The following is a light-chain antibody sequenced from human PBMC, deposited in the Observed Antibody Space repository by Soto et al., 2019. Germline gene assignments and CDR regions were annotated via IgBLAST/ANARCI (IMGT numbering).Light chain of an antibody. J-gene: IGKJ5*01. Sequence: EVVLTQYPATLSLSPGERATLSWRASQGVSNFLAWYQQKPGQAPRLLIYDASNRATGVPASFSGSGSGRDFTLTISSLEPEDFAVYYCQQRSDWHPITFGHGTRLEIK. CDR1: QGVSNF. V-gene: IGKV3-11*02. CDR2: DAS. CDR3: QQRSDWHPIT.